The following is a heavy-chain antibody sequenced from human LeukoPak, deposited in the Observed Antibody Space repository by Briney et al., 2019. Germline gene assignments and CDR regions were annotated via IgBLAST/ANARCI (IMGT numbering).Heavy chain of an antibody. D-gene: IGHD6-19*01. CDR3: ARAVAGTIDY. CDR2: ISSSSSYI. J-gene: IGHJ4*02. Sequence: GGSLRLSCAASGFTFSNAWMSWVRQAPGKGLEWVSSISSSSSYIYYADSVKGRFTISRDNAKNSLYLQMNSLRAEDTAVYYCARAVAGTIDYWGQGTLVTVSS. V-gene: IGHV3-21*01. CDR1: GFTFSNAW.